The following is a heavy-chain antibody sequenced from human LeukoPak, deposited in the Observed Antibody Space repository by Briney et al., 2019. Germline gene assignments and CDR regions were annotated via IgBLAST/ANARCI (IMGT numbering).Heavy chain of an antibody. CDR2: INPNSGGT. CDR3: ARGDRSSSILEDAFDI. CDR1: GYTFTGNY. D-gene: IGHD6-6*01. J-gene: IGHJ3*02. V-gene: IGHV1-2*02. Sequence: GASVKVSCKASGYTFTGNYIHWVRQAPGQGLKWMGWINPNSGGTKFAQKFQGRVTMTRDTSISTAYMDLSRLTSDDTAVYYCARGDRSSSILEDAFDIWGQGTLVTVSS.